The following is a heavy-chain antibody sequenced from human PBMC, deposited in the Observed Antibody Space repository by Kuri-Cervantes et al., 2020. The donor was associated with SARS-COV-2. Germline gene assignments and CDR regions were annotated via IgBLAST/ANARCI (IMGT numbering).Heavy chain of an antibody. J-gene: IGHJ6*02. CDR3: ARGGYDFWSGYYGEDYYYYYGMDV. V-gene: IGHV3-30-3*01. CDR1: GFGFSEFA. CDR2: ISYDGSNK. D-gene: IGHD3-3*01. Sequence: GGSLRLSCAGSGFGFSEFAMHWVRQAPGKGLEWVAVISYDGSNKSYADSVKGRFTISRDNSKNTLYLQMNSLRAEDTAVYYCARGGYDFWSGYYGEDYYYYYGMDVWGQGTTVTVSS.